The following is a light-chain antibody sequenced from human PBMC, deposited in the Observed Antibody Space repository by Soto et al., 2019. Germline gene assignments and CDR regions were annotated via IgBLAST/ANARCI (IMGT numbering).Light chain of an antibody. CDR1: QSISSH. Sequence: DIPMTQSPFSLSASVGDRVTITCRASQSISSHLNWYQQKPGRAPKLLIYAASSLQGGVPSRFSGSGSGSDFTLIISSLQPEDFATYYCRQSYSVPLTFAGGTKVEIK. V-gene: IGKV1-39*01. CDR2: AAS. J-gene: IGKJ4*01. CDR3: RQSYSVPLT.